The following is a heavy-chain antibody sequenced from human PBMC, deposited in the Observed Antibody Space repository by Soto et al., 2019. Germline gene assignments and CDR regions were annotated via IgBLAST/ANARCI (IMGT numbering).Heavy chain of an antibody. CDR2: INQDGSEK. CDR3: ARSLDY. J-gene: IGHJ4*02. V-gene: IGHV3-7*01. Sequence: PGGSLRLSCAASGFTFSSYWMDWVRQAPGKGLEWVANINQDGSEKHYVDSVKGRFTISRDNAKNSLYLQMSSLTAEDSALYYCARSLDYWGQGTLVTVSS. CDR1: GFTFSSYW.